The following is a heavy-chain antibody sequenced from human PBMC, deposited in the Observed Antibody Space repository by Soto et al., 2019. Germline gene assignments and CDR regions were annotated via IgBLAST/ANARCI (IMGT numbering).Heavy chain of an antibody. Sequence: QVKLVQSGAEVKQPGSSVKVSCRASEGTSSSHVINWVRQAPGQGLEWMGGVIPVFGTSKFAQKFRGRVTIIADESTNTAYTELSSLRPEDTAMYYCARGQQELVDDDDGFDVWGQGTLVTVSS. CDR2: VIPVFGTS. D-gene: IGHD6-13*01. J-gene: IGHJ3*01. CDR1: EGTSSSHV. CDR3: ARGQQELVDDDDGFDV. V-gene: IGHV1-69*01.